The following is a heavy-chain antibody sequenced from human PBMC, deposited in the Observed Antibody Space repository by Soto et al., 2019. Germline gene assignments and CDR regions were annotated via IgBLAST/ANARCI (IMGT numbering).Heavy chain of an antibody. V-gene: IGHV3-74*01. D-gene: IGHD3-16*01. Sequence: GGSLRLSCAASGFTFSNYWMHWVRQAPGKGLVWVSRINSDGGTTSYADSVKGRFTISRDNAKNTLYLQMNGLRAEDTAVYYCARVGNGEYVFYYWGQGTLVTVSS. CDR2: INSDGGTT. J-gene: IGHJ4*02. CDR1: GFTFSNYW. CDR3: ARVGNGEYVFYY.